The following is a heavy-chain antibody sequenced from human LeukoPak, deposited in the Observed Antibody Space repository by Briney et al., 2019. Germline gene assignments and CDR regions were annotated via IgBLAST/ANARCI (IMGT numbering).Heavy chain of an antibody. D-gene: IGHD6-13*01. Sequence: PAQTLSLTCTVSCRSISSGGYYWSWIRQHPGKGLEWFGYMYYNGSTYYNPSLKSQVTISLDPSKNQFPLKLSSVTAADTAVYYCAGMSSSSWYTRRDNWFDPWGQGTLVTVSS. CDR3: AGMSSSSWYTRRDNWFDP. J-gene: IGHJ5*02. V-gene: IGHV4-31*01. CDR2: MYYNGST. CDR1: CRSISSGGYY.